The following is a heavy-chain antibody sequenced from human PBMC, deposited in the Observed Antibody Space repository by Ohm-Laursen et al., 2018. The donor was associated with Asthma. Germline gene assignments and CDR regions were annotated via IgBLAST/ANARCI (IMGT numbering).Heavy chain of an antibody. D-gene: IGHD3-10*01. CDR3: AAWVPRIY. J-gene: IGHJ4*02. Sequence: GSLRLSCSASGFAFSNYNMIWVRQAPGKGLDWVSSITTGGSTIYYADSVRGRFTVSTDKVTNSLYLQISSLRPEVTAVYYCAAWVPRIYWGQGTLGTASS. V-gene: IGHV3-48*03. CDR1: GFAFSNYN. CDR2: ITTGGSTI.